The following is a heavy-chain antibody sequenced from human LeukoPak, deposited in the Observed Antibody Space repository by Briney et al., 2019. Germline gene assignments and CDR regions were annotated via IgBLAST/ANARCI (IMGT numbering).Heavy chain of an antibody. V-gene: IGHV3-33*01. CDR1: GFTFSSYG. CDR3: ARGLPYSYDSSGYLNY. CDR2: IWYDGSNK. Sequence: GGSLRLSCAASGFTFSSYGMHWVRQPPGKGLEWVAVIWYDGSNKYCAYSMKGRFTIARDTSKKTPYLQMYGLTADNAAVYYGARGLPYSYDSSGYLNYWGQGTPVTVSS. D-gene: IGHD3-22*01. J-gene: IGHJ4*02.